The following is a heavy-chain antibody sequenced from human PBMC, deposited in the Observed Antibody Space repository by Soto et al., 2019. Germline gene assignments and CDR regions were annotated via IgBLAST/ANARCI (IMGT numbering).Heavy chain of an antibody. D-gene: IGHD2-21*01. V-gene: IGHV1-18*01. CDR1: GYTFTSYG. CDR3: ARSRVVVDWLDP. Sequence: GASVKVSFKASGYTFTSYGISWVRQAPGQGLEWMGWISAYNGNTNYAQKLQGRVTMTTDTSTSTAYMELRSLRSDDTAVYDCARSRVVVDWLDPWGQGALVTISS. J-gene: IGHJ5*02. CDR2: ISAYNGNT.